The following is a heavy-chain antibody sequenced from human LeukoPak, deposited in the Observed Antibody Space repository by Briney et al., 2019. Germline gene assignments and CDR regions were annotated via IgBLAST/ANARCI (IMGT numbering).Heavy chain of an antibody. Sequence: SETLSLTCTVSGGSISSYYWSWIRQPPGKGLEWIGYIYYSGSTNYNPSLKSRVTISVDTSKNQFSLKLSSVTAAGTAVYYCARDSPGYSSGWYWFDPWGQGTLVTVSS. J-gene: IGHJ5*02. D-gene: IGHD6-19*01. V-gene: IGHV4-59*01. CDR1: GGSISSYY. CDR2: IYYSGST. CDR3: ARDSPGYSSGWYWFDP.